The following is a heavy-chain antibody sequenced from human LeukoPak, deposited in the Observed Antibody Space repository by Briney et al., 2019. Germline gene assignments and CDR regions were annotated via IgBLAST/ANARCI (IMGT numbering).Heavy chain of an antibody. CDR2: ISRTSGSI. D-gene: IGHD1-7*01. CDR1: GFTLSDYY. CDR3: ARGTGTPTWHPPDY. V-gene: IGHV3-11*01. J-gene: IGHJ4*02. Sequence: GGSLRLSCAASGFTLSDYYMTWIRQAPGKGLEWLSYISRTSGSIYYADSVKGRFTISRDNAKNSLYLQMNSLRAEDTALYYCARGTGTPTWHPPDYWGQGTLVTVSS.